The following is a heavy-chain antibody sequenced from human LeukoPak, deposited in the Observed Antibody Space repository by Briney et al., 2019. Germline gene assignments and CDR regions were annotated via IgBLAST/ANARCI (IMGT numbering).Heavy chain of an antibody. D-gene: IGHD1-7*01. Sequence: ASVKVSCKASGYTFTGYYMHWVRQAPGQGLEWMGWISTGNGNTNYGQKFQGRVTMTTDTSTRTAYMELRSLRSDDTAMYYCATANNWNYALGYWGQGTLVTVSS. CDR2: ISTGNGNT. CDR1: GYTFTGYY. V-gene: IGHV1-18*04. CDR3: ATANNWNYALGY. J-gene: IGHJ4*02.